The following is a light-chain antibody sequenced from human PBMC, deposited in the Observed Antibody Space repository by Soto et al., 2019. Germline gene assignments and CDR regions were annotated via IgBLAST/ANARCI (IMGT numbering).Light chain of an antibody. CDR1: SSDVGSYNL. J-gene: IGLJ3*02. Sequence: VLTQPASVSGSPGQSITISCTGTSSDVGSYNLVSWYQQHPGKAPKLMIYEVSKRPSGVSNRFSGSKSGNTASLTISGLQAEDESDYYCCSYAGSSTWVFGGGTKVTVL. V-gene: IGLV2-23*02. CDR2: EVS. CDR3: CSYAGSSTWV.